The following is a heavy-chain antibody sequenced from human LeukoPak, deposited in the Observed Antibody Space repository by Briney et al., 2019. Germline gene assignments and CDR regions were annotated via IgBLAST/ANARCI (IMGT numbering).Heavy chain of an antibody. V-gene: IGHV3-30*02. D-gene: IGHD2-2*01. CDR1: GFTISSYG. CDR3: AHGAMYQLDY. Sequence: GGSLRLSCAASGFTISSYGMHWVRQAPGKGLEWVAFIRYDGSYKNYADSVKGRFTISRDYSKNTLYLQMNSLRAEDTAVYYCAHGAMYQLDYWGQGTLVTVSS. J-gene: IGHJ4*02. CDR2: IRYDGSYK.